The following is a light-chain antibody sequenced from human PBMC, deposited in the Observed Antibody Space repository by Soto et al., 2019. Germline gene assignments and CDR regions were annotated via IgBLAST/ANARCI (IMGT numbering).Light chain of an antibody. CDR2: GAS. Sequence: EIVMTQSPATLSVSPGERATLSCRASQSVSSNLAWYQQKPGQAPRLLIYGASTRATGIPARLSGSRSGTEFTLTISSLQSEDFAVYYCQQYSNWPPYTFGQGTKLEIK. CDR3: QQYSNWPPYT. CDR1: QSVSSN. J-gene: IGKJ2*01. V-gene: IGKV3-15*01.